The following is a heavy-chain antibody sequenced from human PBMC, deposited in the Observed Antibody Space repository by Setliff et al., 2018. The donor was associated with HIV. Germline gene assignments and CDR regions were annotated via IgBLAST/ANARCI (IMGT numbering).Heavy chain of an antibody. D-gene: IGHD4-4*01. Sequence: ASVKVSCKASGYTFTSYSMHWVRQAPGQGLEWMGYNNPNSGDTNYAQKLQGRVTITRDTSSTTSYMELSGLKSEDTAVYYCARIFLRGLPYGGLEIWGQGTLVTVSS. CDR2: NNPNSGDT. CDR1: GYTFTSYS. CDR3: ARIFLRGLPYGGLEI. J-gene: IGHJ3*02. V-gene: IGHV1-2*02.